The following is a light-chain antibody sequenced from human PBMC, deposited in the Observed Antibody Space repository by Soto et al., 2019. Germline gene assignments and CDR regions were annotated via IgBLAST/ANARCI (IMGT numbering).Light chain of an antibody. V-gene: IGKV3-20*01. CDR2: GAS. J-gene: IGKJ5*01. CDR1: QSVSSSY. CDR3: QQYASSPET. Sequence: EIVLTQSPGTLSWSPGERATLSCRASQSVSSSYLAWYQQKPGQAPRLLIYGASSRATGIPDRFSGSGSGTYFTLTISGLEPEDFAVYYCQQYASSPETFGQGTRLEIK.